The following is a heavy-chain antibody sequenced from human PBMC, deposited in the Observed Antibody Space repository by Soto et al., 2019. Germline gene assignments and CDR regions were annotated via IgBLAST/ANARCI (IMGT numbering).Heavy chain of an antibody. CDR1: GYTFTSYG. CDR2: ISAYNGNT. D-gene: IGHD3-3*01. V-gene: IGHV1-18*04. CDR3: AIDTSYDFWSGCRGVYYYYGMDV. Sequence: ASVKVSCKASGYTFTSYGISWVRQAPGQGLEWMGWISAYNGNTNYAQRLQGRVTMTTDTSTSTAYMELRSLRSDDTAVYYCAIDTSYDFWSGCRGVYYYYGMDVWGQGTTGTVSS. J-gene: IGHJ6*02.